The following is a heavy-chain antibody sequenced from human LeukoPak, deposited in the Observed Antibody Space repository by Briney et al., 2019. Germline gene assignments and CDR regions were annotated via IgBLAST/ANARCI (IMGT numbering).Heavy chain of an antibody. V-gene: IGHV1-2*02. Sequence: ASVKVSCKASGYTFTGYYMHWVRQAPGQGLEWMGWINPNSGGTNYAQKFQGRVTMTRDTSISTAYMELSRLRSDDTAVYYCARDGSSTSCCNWFDPRGQGTLVTVSS. CDR2: INPNSGGT. CDR1: GYTFTGYY. CDR3: ARDGSSTSCCNWFDP. J-gene: IGHJ5*02. D-gene: IGHD2-2*01.